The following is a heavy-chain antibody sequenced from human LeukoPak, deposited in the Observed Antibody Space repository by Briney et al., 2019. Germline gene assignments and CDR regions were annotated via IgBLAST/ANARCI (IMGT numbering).Heavy chain of an antibody. J-gene: IGHJ4*02. D-gene: IGHD3-22*01. Sequence: GGSLRLSCAASGFTFNDYDMHWVRQAPGKGLEWVSGISWNSGSIGYAGSVKGRFTISRDNAKNSLYLQMNSLRAEDTALYYCAKDIREGYYDSSGYSVGFDYWGQGTLVTVSS. CDR1: GFTFNDYD. CDR2: ISWNSGSI. CDR3: AKDIREGYYDSSGYSVGFDY. V-gene: IGHV3-9*01.